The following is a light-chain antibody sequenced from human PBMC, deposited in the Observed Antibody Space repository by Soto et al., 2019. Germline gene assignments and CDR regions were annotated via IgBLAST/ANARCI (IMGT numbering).Light chain of an antibody. Sequence: EIGMTQSPATLSVSPGERATLSCRASQSVSSNLAWYQQNPGQAPSLLIYGASTRATDVPDRFSGSGSGTDFTLTISSLQSEDFAVYYCQQYDNWPLTFGGGTKVEIK. CDR1: QSVSSN. CDR3: QQYDNWPLT. J-gene: IGKJ4*01. CDR2: GAS. V-gene: IGKV3-15*01.